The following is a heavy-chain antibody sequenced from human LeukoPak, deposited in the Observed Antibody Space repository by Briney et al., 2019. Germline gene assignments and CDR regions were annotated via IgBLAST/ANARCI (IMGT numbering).Heavy chain of an antibody. CDR1: GFIFSSCW. CDR3: ARIKVGATGIDY. V-gene: IGHV3-7*01. CDR2: INQDESEK. J-gene: IGHJ4*02. Sequence: GGSLRLSCAASGFIFSSCWMTWVRQAPGKGLEWVANINQDESEKHYVDSVKGRFTFSRDNAKNTLYLQMNSLRLEDTAIYYCARIKVGATGIDYWGQGTLVTVSS. D-gene: IGHD1-26*01.